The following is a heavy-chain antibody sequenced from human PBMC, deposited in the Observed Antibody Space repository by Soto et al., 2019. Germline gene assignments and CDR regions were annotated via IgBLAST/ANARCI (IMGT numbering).Heavy chain of an antibody. CDR2: IWYDGSNK. D-gene: IGHD6-6*01. V-gene: IGHV3-33*01. CDR3: ARDLSIAALDVFDI. Sequence: QVQLVESGGGVVQPGRSLRLSCAASGFTFSSYGMHWVRQAPGKGLEWVAVIWYDGSNKYYADSVKGRFTISRDNSKNTLYLKMNSLRAEDRAVFYCARDLSIAALDVFDIGGKGTMVPVSS. CDR1: GFTFSSYG. J-gene: IGHJ3*02.